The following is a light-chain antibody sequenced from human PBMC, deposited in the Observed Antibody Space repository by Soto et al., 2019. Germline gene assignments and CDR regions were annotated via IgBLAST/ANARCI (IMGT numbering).Light chain of an antibody. V-gene: IGKV1-5*03. J-gene: IGKJ1*01. CDR1: QSIRSW. Sequence: DIQPTRSPSTLSAAVRDRVTITCRASQSIRSWLAWYQQKPGKAPKLLIYKASTLKSGVPSRFSGSGSGTEFTLTISSLQPDDFATYYCQHYNSYSEVFGQGTKVDI. CDR2: KAS. CDR3: QHYNSYSEV.